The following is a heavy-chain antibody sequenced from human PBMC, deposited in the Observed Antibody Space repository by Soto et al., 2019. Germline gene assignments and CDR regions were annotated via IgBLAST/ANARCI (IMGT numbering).Heavy chain of an antibody. Sequence: QVHLVESGGGLVKPGGSLRLSCAASGISFSGYYMSWIRQAPGEGLEWVSYISGSSTYADYADSAKGRFTISRDNARNSLYLQMNTLRAEDTAVYYCAREATGNGMDVWGQGTTVTVSS. CDR3: AREATGNGMDV. D-gene: IGHD6-13*01. CDR2: ISGSSTYA. J-gene: IGHJ6*02. CDR1: GISFSGYY. V-gene: IGHV3-11*06.